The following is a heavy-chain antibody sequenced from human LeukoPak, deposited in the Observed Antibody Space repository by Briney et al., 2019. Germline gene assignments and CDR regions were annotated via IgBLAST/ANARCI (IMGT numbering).Heavy chain of an antibody. CDR2: ISAYNGNT. V-gene: IGHV1-18*04. J-gene: IGHJ5*02. D-gene: IGHD3-3*01. Sequence: GASVKVSCKASGYTFTDYHMHWVRQAPGQGLEWMGWISAYNGNTNYAQKLQGRVTMTTDTSTSTAYMELRSLRSDDTAVYYCARDSARFLEWLSNNWFDPWGQGTLVTVSS. CDR1: GYTFTDYH. CDR3: ARDSARFLEWLSNNWFDP.